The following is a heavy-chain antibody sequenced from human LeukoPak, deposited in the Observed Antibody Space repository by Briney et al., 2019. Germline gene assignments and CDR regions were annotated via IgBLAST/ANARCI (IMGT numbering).Heavy chain of an antibody. CDR3: ARGGSYLSAFDI. Sequence: GGSLRLSCAASGFTFSSYAMSWVRQAPGKGLEWVSGFSVSDQTTYYADSVKGRFTISRDNAKNTLYLEINSLRAEDTAVYYCARGGSYLSAFDIWGQGTMVTVSS. CDR2: FSVSDQTT. D-gene: IGHD1-26*01. CDR1: GFTFSSYA. J-gene: IGHJ3*02. V-gene: IGHV3-23*01.